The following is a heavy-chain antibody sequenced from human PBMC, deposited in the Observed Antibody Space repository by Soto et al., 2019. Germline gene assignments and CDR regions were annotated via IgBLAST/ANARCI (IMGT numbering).Heavy chain of an antibody. J-gene: IGHJ5*02. V-gene: IGHV4-59*01. Sequence: SETLSLTCTVSGGSISSYYWSWIRQPPGKGLEWIGYIYYSGSTNYNPSLKSRVTISVDTSKNQFSLKLSSVTAADTAVYYCARNKEGRGYCSGGSCYYSPWFDPWGQGTLVTVSS. CDR1: GGSISSYY. CDR3: ARNKEGRGYCSGGSCYYSPWFDP. D-gene: IGHD2-15*01. CDR2: IYYSGST.